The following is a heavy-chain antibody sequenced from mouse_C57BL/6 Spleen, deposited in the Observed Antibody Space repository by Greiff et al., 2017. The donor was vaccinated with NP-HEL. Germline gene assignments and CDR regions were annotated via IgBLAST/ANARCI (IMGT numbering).Heavy chain of an antibody. Sequence: DVKLVESGGGLVKPGGSLKLSCAASGFTFSDYGMHWVRQAPEKGLEWVAYISSGSSTIYYADTVKGRFTISRDNAKNTLFLQMTILRSEDTAMYYCARDYGSSKFAYWGQGTLVTVSA. J-gene: IGHJ3*01. CDR2: ISSGSSTI. D-gene: IGHD1-1*01. V-gene: IGHV5-17*01. CDR1: GFTFSDYG. CDR3: ARDYGSSKFAY.